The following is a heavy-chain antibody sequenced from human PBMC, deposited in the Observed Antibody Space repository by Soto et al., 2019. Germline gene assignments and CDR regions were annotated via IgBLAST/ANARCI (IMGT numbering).Heavy chain of an antibody. CDR3: AKPHTMIVVVISSFDY. J-gene: IGHJ4*02. CDR1: VFTCSRYA. CDR2: ISGSGGST. D-gene: IGHD3-22*01. Sequence: GGSLRLSCSASVFTCSRYAMSWFRQAPGKGLEWVSAISGSGGSTYYADSVKGRFTISRDNSKNTLYLQMNSLRAEDTAVYYCAKPHTMIVVVISSFDYWGQGTLVTVSS. V-gene: IGHV3-23*01.